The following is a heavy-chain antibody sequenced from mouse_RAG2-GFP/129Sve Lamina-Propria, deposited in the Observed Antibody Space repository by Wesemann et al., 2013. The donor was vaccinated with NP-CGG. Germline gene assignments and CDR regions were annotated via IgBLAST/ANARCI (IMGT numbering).Heavy chain of an antibody. V-gene: IGHV14-1*01. J-gene: IGHJ3*01. Sequence: EVQLQQSGAELVRPGASVKLSCTASGFNIKDYYMHWVKQRPEQGLEWIGRIDPEDGDTNYNGKFKGKATLTADKSSSTAYMQLSSLTSEDSAVYFCARGVMDYGDYDWFAYWGQGDSGHCLC. CDR2: IDPEDGDT. CDR3: ARGVMDYGDYDWFAY. D-gene: IGHD2-13*01. CDR1: GFNIKDYY.